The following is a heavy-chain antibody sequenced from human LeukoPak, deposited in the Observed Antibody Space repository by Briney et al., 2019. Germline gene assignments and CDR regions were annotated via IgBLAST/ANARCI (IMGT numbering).Heavy chain of an antibody. D-gene: IGHD3-22*01. Sequence: WGSLRLSCAASGFMFNDYAMAWDRQAPGKGLEWVSAISGSGGSTYYADSVKGRFTISRDNSKNTVYLQMSRLRGNDTAVYFCAKDPYYVSSGSHYLHWGHGTLVSVSS. J-gene: IGHJ4*01. CDR3: AKDPYYVSSGSHYLH. V-gene: IGHV3-23*01. CDR1: GFMFNDYA. CDR2: ISGSGGST.